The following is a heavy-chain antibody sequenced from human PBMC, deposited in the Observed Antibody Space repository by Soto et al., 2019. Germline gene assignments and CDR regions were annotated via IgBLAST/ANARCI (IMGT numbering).Heavy chain of an antibody. D-gene: IGHD3-3*01. CDR3: AKDRLRFLEWLFHHDAFAI. J-gene: IGHJ3*02. V-gene: IGHV3-23*01. Sequence: PGGSLRLSCAASGFTFSSYAMSWVRQAPGKGLEWVSAISGSGGSTYYADSVKGRFTISRDNSKNTLYLQMNSLRAEDTAVYYCAKDRLRFLEWLFHHDAFAIWGQGTMVTV. CDR1: GFTFSSYA. CDR2: ISGSGGST.